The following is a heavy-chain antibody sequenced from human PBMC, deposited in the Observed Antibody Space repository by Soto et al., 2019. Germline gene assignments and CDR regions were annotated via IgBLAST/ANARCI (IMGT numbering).Heavy chain of an antibody. CDR2: ISGSGGDT. V-gene: IGHV3-23*04. D-gene: IGHD4-17*01. Sequence: EVQLVESGGGLVQPGGSLRLSCAASGVTFSTYAMNWVRQAPGKGLEWVSAISGSGGDTFYADSVKGRFTISRDNSIGTLYLQMSRLRTEDTAIYYCARPRGYGVFDAYDIWGQGAMVTVSS. CDR1: GVTFSTYA. J-gene: IGHJ3*02. CDR3: ARPRGYGVFDAYDI.